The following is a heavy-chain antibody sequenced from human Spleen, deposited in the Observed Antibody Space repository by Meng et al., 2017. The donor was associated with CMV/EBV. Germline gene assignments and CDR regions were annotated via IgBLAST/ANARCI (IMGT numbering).Heavy chain of an antibody. CDR2: IGGSGTTI. CDR3: ATSQTFGQMLSPWEAFDI. CDR1: GFTFSSYS. D-gene: IGHD2-2*01. Sequence: GESLKISCAASGFTFSSYSMNWVRQAPGKGLEWVSYIGGSGTTIYFADSVKGRFTISRDNAKNSLYLQMNSLRAEDTAVYFCATSQTFGQMLSPWEAFDIWGQGTLVTVSS. J-gene: IGHJ3*02. V-gene: IGHV3-48*04.